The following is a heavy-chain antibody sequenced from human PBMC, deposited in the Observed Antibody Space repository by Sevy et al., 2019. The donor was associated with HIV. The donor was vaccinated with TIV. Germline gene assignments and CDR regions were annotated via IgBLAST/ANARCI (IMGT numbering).Heavy chain of an antibody. CDR2: ISWDAKKT. J-gene: IGHJ4*02. CDR1: GFTFDDYT. CDR3: AKDIPGYSGFDH. D-gene: IGHD3-10*01. Sequence: GGSLRLSCAASGFTFDDYTMHWVRQVPGKGLEWVSLISWDAKKTDYADSVEGRFTASRDNRKNSLYLQMHSLRSEDTALYFCAKDIPGYSGFDHWGQGTLVTVSS. V-gene: IGHV3-43*01.